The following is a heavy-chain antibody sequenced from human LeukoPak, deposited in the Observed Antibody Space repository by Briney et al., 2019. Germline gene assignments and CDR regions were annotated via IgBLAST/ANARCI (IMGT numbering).Heavy chain of an antibody. J-gene: IGHJ5*02. CDR3: ARVYGGNSDWFDP. D-gene: IGHD4-23*01. CDR1: GGSISSHY. Sequence: KASETLSLTCTVSGGSISSHYWSWIRQPPGKGLEWIGYIYYSGSTNYNPSLKSRVTISVDTSKNQFSLKLSSVTAADTAVYYCARVYGGNSDWFDPWGQGTLVTVSS. V-gene: IGHV4-59*11. CDR2: IYYSGST.